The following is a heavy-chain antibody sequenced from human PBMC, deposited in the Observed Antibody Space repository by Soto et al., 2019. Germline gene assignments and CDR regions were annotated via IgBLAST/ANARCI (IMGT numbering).Heavy chain of an antibody. CDR1: GGSFSGYY. J-gene: IGHJ3*02. CDR3: ACALAEGDYYGSGSIDAYDI. Sequence: SETLSLTCAVYGGSFSGYYWSWIRQPPGKGLERIGEINHSGSTNYNPSLNSRVTISVDTSKNQFSLKLSSVTAADTAVYYCACALAEGDYYGSGSIDAYDIWGQGTMVTVSS. CDR2: INHSGST. V-gene: IGHV4-34*01. D-gene: IGHD3-10*01.